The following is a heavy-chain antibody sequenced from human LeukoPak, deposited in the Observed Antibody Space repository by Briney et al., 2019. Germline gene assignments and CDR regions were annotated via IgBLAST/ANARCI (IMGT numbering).Heavy chain of an antibody. Sequence: GASVKVSCKASGYTFTSYDINWVRQATGQGLEWMGWMNPNSGNTNYAQKLQGRVTMTTDTSTSTAYMELRSLRSDDTAVYYCARDQGDGYNDYWGQGTLVTVSS. D-gene: IGHD5-24*01. CDR2: MNPNSGNT. V-gene: IGHV1-18*01. CDR1: GYTFTSYD. CDR3: ARDQGDGYNDY. J-gene: IGHJ4*02.